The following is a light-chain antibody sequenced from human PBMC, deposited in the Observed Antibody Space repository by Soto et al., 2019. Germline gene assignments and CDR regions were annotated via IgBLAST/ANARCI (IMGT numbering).Light chain of an antibody. V-gene: IGKV3-20*01. CDR1: QSISSSY. CDR3: QLHGDSPPGYT. J-gene: IGKJ2*01. CDR2: GVS. Sequence: EIGLTQSPGTLSLSPGEIATLSCRPSQSISSSYLAWYQQQPGQAPRLLIYGVSNRATGIPDRFSGSGSGTDFTLTISRLEPEDFAVYYCQLHGDSPPGYTFGQGTKLEIK.